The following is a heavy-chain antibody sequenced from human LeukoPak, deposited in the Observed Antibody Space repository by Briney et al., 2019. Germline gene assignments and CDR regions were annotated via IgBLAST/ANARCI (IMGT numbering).Heavy chain of an antibody. CDR1: GFTFSSYA. CDR2: ISYDGSNK. D-gene: IGHD2-15*01. J-gene: IGHJ4*02. CDR3: ARDPLGYCSGGSCAGGYYFDY. V-gene: IGHV3-30*04. Sequence: GGSLRLSCAASGFTFSSYAMHWVRQAPGKGLEWVAVISYDGSNKYYADSVKGRFTTSRDNSKNTLYLQMNSLRAEDTAVYYCARDPLGYCSGGSCAGGYYFDYWGQGTLVTVSS.